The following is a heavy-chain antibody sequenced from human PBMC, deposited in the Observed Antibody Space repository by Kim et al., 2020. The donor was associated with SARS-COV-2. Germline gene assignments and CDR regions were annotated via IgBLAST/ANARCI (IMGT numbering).Heavy chain of an antibody. J-gene: IGHJ6*01. D-gene: IGHD3-10*01. V-gene: IGHV3-30*02. Sequence: VKGRVTITRDNPENTLYLQMNSLGPEDTAVYYCAKAVVRGVNYYYYGMDVWGQGTTVAVSS. CDR3: AKAVVRGVNYYYYGMDV.